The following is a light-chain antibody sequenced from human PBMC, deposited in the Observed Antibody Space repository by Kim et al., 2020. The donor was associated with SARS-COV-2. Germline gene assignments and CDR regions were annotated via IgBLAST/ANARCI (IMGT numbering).Light chain of an antibody. CDR1: SGHSSYA. CDR2: LNSAGSH. CDR3: QTWGTGTNWV. J-gene: IGLJ3*02. Sequence: VKLTCALSSGHSSYATAWHQQQPEKGPRYLMKLNSAGSHSKGDGIPDRFSGSSSGAERYLTISGLQSEDEADYYCQTWGTGTNWVFGGGTQLTVL. V-gene: IGLV4-69*01.